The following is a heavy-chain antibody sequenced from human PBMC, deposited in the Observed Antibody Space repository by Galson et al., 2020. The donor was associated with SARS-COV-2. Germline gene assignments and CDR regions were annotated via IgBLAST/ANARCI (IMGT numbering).Heavy chain of an antibody. CDR3: ARATMVQGVIYFDY. CDR2: ISAYNGNT. D-gene: IGHD3-10*01. V-gene: IGHV1-18*01. J-gene: IGHJ4*02. Sequence: ASVKVSCKASGYTFTSYGISWVRQAPGQGLEWMGWISAYNGNTNYAQKLQGRVTMTTDTSTSTAYMELRSLRSDDTAVYYCARATMVQGVIYFDYWGQGTLVTVSS. CDR1: GYTFTSYG.